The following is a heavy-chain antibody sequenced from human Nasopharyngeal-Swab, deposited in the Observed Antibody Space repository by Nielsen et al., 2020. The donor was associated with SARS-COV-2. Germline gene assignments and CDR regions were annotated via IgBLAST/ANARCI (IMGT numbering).Heavy chain of an antibody. Sequence: ASAKVSCKASGYTFTSYGISWVRHAPAQGLEWMGWISAYNGNTNYAQKLQGRVTMTTDTSTSTAYMELRSLRSDDTAVYYCARDRVLVEADYYYYGMDVWGQGTTVTVSS. V-gene: IGHV1-18*01. CDR3: ARDRVLVEADYYYYGMDV. CDR1: GYTFTSYG. D-gene: IGHD2-8*01. CDR2: ISAYNGNT. J-gene: IGHJ6*02.